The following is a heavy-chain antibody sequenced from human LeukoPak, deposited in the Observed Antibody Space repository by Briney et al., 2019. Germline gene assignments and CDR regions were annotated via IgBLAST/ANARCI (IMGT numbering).Heavy chain of an antibody. J-gene: IGHJ4*02. Sequence: GGSLRLSCAASGFTFSSYSMNWVRQAPGKWLEWVSYISSSSSTIYYAASVKGRFTISRDNAKNSLYLQMNSLRAEDTAVYYCARDPQYQPPHGYFDYWGQGTLVTVSS. CDR2: ISSSSSTI. CDR3: ARDPQYQPPHGYFDY. CDR1: GFTFSSYS. V-gene: IGHV3-48*01. D-gene: IGHD2-2*01.